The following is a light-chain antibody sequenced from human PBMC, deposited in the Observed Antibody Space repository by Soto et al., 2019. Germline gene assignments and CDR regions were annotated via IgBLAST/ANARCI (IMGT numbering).Light chain of an antibody. CDR1: QRVSSN. CDR3: QQYHIWPFT. J-gene: IGKJ3*01. Sequence: EIVMTQSPVTLSVSPGERATLSCRASQRVSSNLAWYQQKPGQAPRLLIYGASTRATGIPARFSGSGSGTKFTLTSSRLQSEDFAVYFCQQYHIWPFTFGPGTKVEI. V-gene: IGKV3-15*01. CDR2: GAS.